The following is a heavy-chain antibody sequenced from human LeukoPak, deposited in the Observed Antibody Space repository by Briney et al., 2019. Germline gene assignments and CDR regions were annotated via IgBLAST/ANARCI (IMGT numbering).Heavy chain of an antibody. Sequence: TGGSLRLSCAAAGFTFRSYWMNWVRQAPGQGLEWVATIKQDGSEKYYVDSLKGRFTISRDNAKNSLYLQINNLRAEDTAVYYCATSRTLDHWGQGTLVIVSS. V-gene: IGHV3-7*05. CDR2: IKQDGSEK. CDR3: ATSRTLDH. CDR1: GFTFRSYW. J-gene: IGHJ1*01. D-gene: IGHD3-9*01.